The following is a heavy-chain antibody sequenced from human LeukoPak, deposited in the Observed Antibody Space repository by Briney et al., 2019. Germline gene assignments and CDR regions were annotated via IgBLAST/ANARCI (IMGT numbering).Heavy chain of an antibody. V-gene: IGHV1-8*01. J-gene: IGHJ3*02. CDR1: GYIYTCYD. Sequence: AGVTESRQCSGYIYTCYDSHWLRQATAKGLEWMGCRNPNSGNTGNAHKLQGRVTMSRNTSIRTAYLELSSLRSEDTAVYCCAGSSWSPFPLGAAFYIWGQGKMFTASS. CDR3: AGSSWSPFPLGAAFYI. CDR2: RNPNSGNT. D-gene: IGHD6-13*01.